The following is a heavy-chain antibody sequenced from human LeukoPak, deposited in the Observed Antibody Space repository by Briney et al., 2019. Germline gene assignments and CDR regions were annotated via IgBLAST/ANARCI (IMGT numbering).Heavy chain of an antibody. J-gene: IGHJ4*02. CDR3: AKDPTGWYETFDY. CDR1: GFTFSSYE. Sequence: GGSLRLSCAASGFTFSSYEMNWVRQAPGKGLEWVSAISGSGGSTYYADSVKGRFTISRDNSKNTLYLQMNSLRAEDTAVYYCAKDPTGWYETFDYWGQGTLVTVSS. CDR2: ISGSGGST. D-gene: IGHD6-19*01. V-gene: IGHV3-23*01.